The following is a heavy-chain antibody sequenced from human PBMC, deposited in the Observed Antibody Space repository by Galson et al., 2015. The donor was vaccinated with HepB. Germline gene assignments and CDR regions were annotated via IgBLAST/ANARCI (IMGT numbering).Heavy chain of an antibody. J-gene: IGHJ3*02. Sequence: SVKVSCKASGYTFTSYDINWVRQATGQGLEWMGWMNPNSGNTGYAQKFQGRVTMTRNTSISTAYMELSSLRSEDTAAYYCARGNGGYRGWLYAFDIWGQGTMVTVSS. CDR3: ARGNGGYRGWLYAFDI. V-gene: IGHV1-8*01. D-gene: IGHD7-27*01. CDR1: GYTFTSYD. CDR2: MNPNSGNT.